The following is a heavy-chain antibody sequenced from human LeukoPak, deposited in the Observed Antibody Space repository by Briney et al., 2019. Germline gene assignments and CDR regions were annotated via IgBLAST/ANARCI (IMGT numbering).Heavy chain of an antibody. D-gene: IGHD3-22*01. J-gene: IGHJ4*02. CDR1: GGSISTYY. V-gene: IGHV4-38-2*02. CDR3: ARHYDSSGYYPGGYFDY. CDR2: IYHSGST. Sequence: SETLSLTCTVSGGSISTYYWGWIRQPPGKGLEWIGSIYHSGSTYYNPSLKSRVTISVDTSKNQFSLKLSSVTAADTAVYYCARHYDSSGYYPGGYFDYWGQGTLVTVSS.